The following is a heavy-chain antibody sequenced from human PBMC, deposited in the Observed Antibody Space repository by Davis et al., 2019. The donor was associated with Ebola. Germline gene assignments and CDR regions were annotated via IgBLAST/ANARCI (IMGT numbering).Heavy chain of an antibody. J-gene: IGHJ4*02. D-gene: IGHD2-21*02. Sequence: ASVKVSCKASGYIFSNYDINWVRQASGQGLEWMGWMNGHTGNTGYVERFKGRVTMTRNTSTSTAYMELSSLRIDDTATYYCSRGYSPKCRGGDCVNDFWGQGTLVTVSS. V-gene: IGHV1-8*01. CDR2: MNGHTGNT. CDR1: GYIFSNYD. CDR3: SRGYSPKCRGGDCVNDF.